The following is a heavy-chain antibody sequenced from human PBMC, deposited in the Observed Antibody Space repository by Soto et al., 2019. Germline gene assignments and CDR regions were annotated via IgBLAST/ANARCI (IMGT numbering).Heavy chain of an antibody. CDR1: GFTFSSYS. CDR3: AVVGAMVRAPHYYYYGMDV. D-gene: IGHD3-10*01. V-gene: IGHV3-21*01. J-gene: IGHJ6*02. Sequence: GGSLRLSCAASGFTFSSYSMNWVRQAPGKGPEWVSSISSSSSYIYYADSVKGRFTISRDNAKNSLYLQMNSLRAEDTAVYYCAVVGAMVRAPHYYYYGMDVWGQGTTVTVSS. CDR2: ISSSSSYI.